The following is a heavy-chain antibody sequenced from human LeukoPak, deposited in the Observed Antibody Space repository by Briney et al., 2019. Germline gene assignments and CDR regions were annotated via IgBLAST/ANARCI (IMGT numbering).Heavy chain of an antibody. J-gene: IGHJ1*01. V-gene: IGHV4-30-2*01. CDR3: ARDSGGSEYFQH. D-gene: IGHD3-10*01. Sequence: PSQTLSLTCIVSGAFISSGGYYWTWIRQPPGKGLEWIGYIYHSGSTYYNPSLKSRVTTSVDRSKNQFSLKLSSVTAADTAVYYCARDSGGSEYFQHWGQGTLVIVSS. CDR1: GAFISSGGYY. CDR2: IYHSGST.